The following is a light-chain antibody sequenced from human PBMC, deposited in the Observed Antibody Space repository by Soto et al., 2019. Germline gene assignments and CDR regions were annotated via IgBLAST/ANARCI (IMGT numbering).Light chain of an antibody. J-gene: IGKJ3*01. CDR1: QIIFKNY. V-gene: IGKV3-20*01. CDR3: QLYGNSPIFT. CDR2: GAS. Sequence: EIVLTQSPGTLSLSPGERATLSCRASQIIFKNYLAWHQQKPGQAPRLLIYGASSRASGIPDRFSGSGSGTDITLTISRLEPEDFAVYYCQLYGNSPIFTFGPGTKVDIK.